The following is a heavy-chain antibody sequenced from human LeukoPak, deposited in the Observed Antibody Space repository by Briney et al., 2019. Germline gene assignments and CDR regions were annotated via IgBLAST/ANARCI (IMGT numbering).Heavy chain of an antibody. J-gene: IGHJ4*02. CDR3: ARDAPLEMATGYYFDY. Sequence: ASVKVSCKASGYTFTGYYMHWVRQAPGQGLEWMGWINPNSGGTNYAQKFQGRVTMTRDTSISTAYMELSRLRSDDTAVYYCARDAPLEMATGYYFDYWGQGTLVTVSS. CDR1: GYTFTGYY. CDR2: INPNSGGT. V-gene: IGHV1-2*02. D-gene: IGHD5-24*01.